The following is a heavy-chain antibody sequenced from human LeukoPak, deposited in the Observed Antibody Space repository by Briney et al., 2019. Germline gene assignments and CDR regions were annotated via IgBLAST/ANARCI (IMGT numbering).Heavy chain of an antibody. CDR2: IYSGGST. V-gene: IGHV3-53*01. D-gene: IGHD4-23*01. J-gene: IGHJ3*02. CDR1: GFTVSSNY. Sequence: GGSLRLSCAASGFTVSSNYMSWLRQAPGKGLEWVSVIYSGGSTYYAVSLKGRFTISRDNSKDTLYLQMNSLRAEDTAVYYCSRDYVLRWVTFDIGGQGTIVTVS. CDR3: SRDYVLRWVTFDI.